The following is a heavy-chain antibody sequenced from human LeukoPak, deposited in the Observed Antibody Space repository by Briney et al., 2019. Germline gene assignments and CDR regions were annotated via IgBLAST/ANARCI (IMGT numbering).Heavy chain of an antibody. CDR3: ARGSAITMVRGVFVY. V-gene: IGHV1-2*02. J-gene: IGHJ4*02. D-gene: IGHD3-10*01. CDR1: GYTFTVYY. CDR2: INPNSGGT. Sequence: ASVKVSCKSSGYTFTVYYMHWVRQAPGQGLEWMGWINPNSGGTNYAQKFQGRVTMTRDTSISTAYMELSRLRSDDTAVYYCARGSAITMVRGVFVYWGQGTLVTVS.